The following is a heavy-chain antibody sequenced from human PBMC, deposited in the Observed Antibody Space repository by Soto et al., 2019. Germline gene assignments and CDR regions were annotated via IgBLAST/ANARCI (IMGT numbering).Heavy chain of an antibody. CDR1: GFTFSSYG. CDR2: ISYDGSNK. CDR3: AKDSLTYYYEYYFDY. V-gene: IGHV3-30*18. Sequence: VQLVESGGGVVQPGRSLRLSCAASGFTFSSYGMHWVRQAPGKGLEWVAVISYDGSNKYYADSVKGRFTISRDNSKNTLYLQMNSLRAEDTAVYYCAKDSLTYYYEYYFDYWGQGTLVTVSS. D-gene: IGHD3-22*01. J-gene: IGHJ4*02.